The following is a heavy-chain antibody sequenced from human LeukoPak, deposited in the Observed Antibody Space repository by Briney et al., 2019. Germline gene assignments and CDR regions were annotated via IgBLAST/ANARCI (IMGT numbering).Heavy chain of an antibody. CDR2: ISYDGSNK. CDR1: GFTFSSYA. V-gene: IGHV3-30-3*01. Sequence: GGSLRLSCAASGFTFSSYAMHWVRQAPGKGLEWVAVISYDGSNKYYADSVKGRFTISRDNSKNTLYLQMNSLRAEDTAVYYCARDRLEVAELGYWGQGTLVTVSS. J-gene: IGHJ4*02. D-gene: IGHD6-19*01. CDR3: ARDRLEVAELGY.